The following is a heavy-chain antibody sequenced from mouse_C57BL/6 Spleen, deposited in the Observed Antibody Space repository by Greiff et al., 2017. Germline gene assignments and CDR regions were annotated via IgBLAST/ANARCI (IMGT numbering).Heavy chain of an antibody. V-gene: IGHV3-6*01. CDR1: GYSITSGYY. CDR2: ISYDGSN. Sequence: EVQLVESGPGLVKPSQSLSLTCSVTGYSITSGYYWNWIRQFPGNKLEWMGYISYDGSNNYNPSLKNRISITRDTSKNQFFLKLNSVTTEDTATYYCANLYYYGSSYNFDYWGQGTTLTVSS. J-gene: IGHJ2*01. CDR3: ANLYYYGSSYNFDY. D-gene: IGHD1-1*01.